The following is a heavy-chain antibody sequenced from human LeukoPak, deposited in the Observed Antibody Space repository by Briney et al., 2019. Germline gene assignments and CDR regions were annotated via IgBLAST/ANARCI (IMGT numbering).Heavy chain of an antibody. D-gene: IGHD3-10*01. J-gene: IGHJ4*02. CDR1: GYTFTSYG. V-gene: IGHV1-18*01. Sequence: GASVKVSCKASGYTFTSYGISWVRQAPGQGLEWMGWISAYNGNTNYAQKLQGRVTMTTDTSTSTAYMELRSLRSDDTAVYYCARDIGKLWFGELLEYWGQGTLVTVSS. CDR3: ARDIGKLWFGELLEY. CDR2: ISAYNGNT.